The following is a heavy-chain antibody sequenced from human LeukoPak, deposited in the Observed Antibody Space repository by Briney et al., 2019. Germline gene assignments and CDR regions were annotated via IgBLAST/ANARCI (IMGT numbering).Heavy chain of an antibody. V-gene: IGHV3-21*01. CDR1: GFTFSSYS. D-gene: IGHD3-10*01. Sequence: GGSLRLSCTASGFTFSSYSMNWVRQAPGKGLEWVSSISSSGDYIYYAHSLKGRFTISRDNAKNSLFLQMNSLRAEDTAVYYCARGPSEWFGESTFWGQGTLVTVSS. CDR2: ISSSGDYI. CDR3: ARGPSEWFGESTF. J-gene: IGHJ4*02.